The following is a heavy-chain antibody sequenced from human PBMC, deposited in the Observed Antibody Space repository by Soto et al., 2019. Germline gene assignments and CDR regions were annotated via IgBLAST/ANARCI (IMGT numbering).Heavy chain of an antibody. V-gene: IGHV5-10-1*01. Sequence: PGESLKISCEASGYSFTSYWITWVRQMPGKGLEGMGRINPSDSYTNYSPSFQGHVTISVDKSISTIYLQWSSLKASDAAMYYCARGHPNYYYGSGSYFRYYYGMDVWGQGTTVTVSS. J-gene: IGHJ6*02. CDR3: ARGHPNYYYGSGSYFRYYYGMDV. D-gene: IGHD3-10*01. CDR1: GYSFTSYW. CDR2: INPSDSYT.